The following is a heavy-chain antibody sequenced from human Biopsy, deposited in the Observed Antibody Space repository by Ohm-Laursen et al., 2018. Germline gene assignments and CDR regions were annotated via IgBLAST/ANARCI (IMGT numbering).Heavy chain of an antibody. J-gene: IGHJ4*02. V-gene: IGHV3-9*01. CDR2: IKWNSGKI. D-gene: IGHD3-10*01. CDR3: ARDTGTMVRGVLYQ. Sequence: SLRLSCAAAGFNLGDYAMHWVRQVPGKGLEWVSGIKWNSGKIDYADSVKGRFTISRDNAKNSLYLHMNSLRTEDSAFYYCARDTGTMVRGVLYQWGQGTQVTVSS. CDR1: GFNLGDYA.